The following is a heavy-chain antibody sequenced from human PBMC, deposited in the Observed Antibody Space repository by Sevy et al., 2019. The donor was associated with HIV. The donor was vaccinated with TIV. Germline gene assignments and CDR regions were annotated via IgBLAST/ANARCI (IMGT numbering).Heavy chain of an antibody. CDR2: IYYSGST. D-gene: IGHD6-19*01. CDR3: ARDFRSSSGRSLFDY. J-gene: IGHJ4*02. V-gene: IGHV4-59*01. CDR1: GGSISSYY. Sequence: SETLSLTCTVSGGSISSYYWSWIRQPPGKGLEWIGYIYYSGSTNYNPSLKSRVTISVDTSKNQFSLKLSSVTAADTAVYYCARDFRSSSGRSLFDYWGQGTLVTVSS.